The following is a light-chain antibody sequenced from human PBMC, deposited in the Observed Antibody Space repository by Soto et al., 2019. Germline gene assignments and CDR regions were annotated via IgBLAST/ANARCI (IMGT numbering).Light chain of an antibody. CDR3: QQYNNWWT. Sequence: EIVLTQSPGTLSLSPGERASLSCRASQSIANSLAWYQQKPGQAPRLLIFGASNRATGIPDRFSGSGSGTDFTLTISSLQSEDFAVYYCQQYNNWWTFGQGTKVDIK. J-gene: IGKJ1*01. CDR1: QSIANS. V-gene: IGKV3D-15*01. CDR2: GAS.